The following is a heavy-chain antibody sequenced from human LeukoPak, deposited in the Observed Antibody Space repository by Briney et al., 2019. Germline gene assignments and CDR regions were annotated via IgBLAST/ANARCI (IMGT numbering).Heavy chain of an antibody. CDR2: INWNGGST. D-gene: IGHD3-22*01. V-gene: IGHV3-20*04. CDR3: AKHQYYDTSGFPTSLDS. Sequence: PGGSLRLSCAASGFTFDDYGMSWVRQAPGKGLEWVSGINWNGGSTGYADSVKGRFTISRDNAKNSLYLQMNSLRAEDTAVYYCAKHQYYDTSGFPTSLDSWGQGTLVTVSS. CDR1: GFTFDDYG. J-gene: IGHJ4*02.